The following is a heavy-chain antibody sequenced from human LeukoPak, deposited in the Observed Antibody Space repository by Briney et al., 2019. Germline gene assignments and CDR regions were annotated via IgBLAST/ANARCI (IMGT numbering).Heavy chain of an antibody. CDR1: GGSISSYY. CDR2: IYFTGST. Sequence: SETLSLTCTVSGGSISSYYWSWFRQPPGKGLEWIGYIYFTGSTNYNPSLKSRVTMSVDTSNNQFSLKLSSVTAADTAVYYCARRYCTDGVCYLVSWGQGTLVTVSS. V-gene: IGHV4-59*12. D-gene: IGHD2-8*01. J-gene: IGHJ5*02. CDR3: ARRYCTDGVCYLVS.